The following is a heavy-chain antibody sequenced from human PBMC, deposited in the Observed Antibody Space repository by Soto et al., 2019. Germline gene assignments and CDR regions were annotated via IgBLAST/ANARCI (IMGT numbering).Heavy chain of an antibody. V-gene: IGHV4-4*07. CDR2: VYNSGNT. CDR3: ARTHWVYGTEY. CDR1: GGSMTGYF. J-gene: IGHJ4*02. Sequence: QVKLQGSGPGLVKPSETLSLTCTVSGGSMTGYFWTWIRQPAGKGLGWIGHVYNSGNTDYNPSLESRITMAVDTSKQQFSLKVKSVTSADTAMYYCARTHWVYGTEYWGQGTLVTVSS. D-gene: IGHD2-8*01.